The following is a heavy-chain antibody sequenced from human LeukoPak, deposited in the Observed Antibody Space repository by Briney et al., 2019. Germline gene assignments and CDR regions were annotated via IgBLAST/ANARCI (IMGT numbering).Heavy chain of an antibody. Sequence: GGSLRLSCAASGFTFSSYSMSWVRQAPGKGLEWVSSISSSSSYIYYADSVKGRFTISRDNAKNSLYLQMNSLRAEDTAVYYCARDRPVGVIDYWGQGTLVTVSS. CDR3: ARDRPVGVIDY. CDR1: GFTFSSYS. V-gene: IGHV3-21*01. J-gene: IGHJ4*02. CDR2: ISSSSSYI. D-gene: IGHD1-26*01.